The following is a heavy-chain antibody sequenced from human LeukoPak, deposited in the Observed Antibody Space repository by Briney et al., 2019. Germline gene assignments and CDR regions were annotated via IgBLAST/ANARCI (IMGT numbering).Heavy chain of an antibody. CDR1: GFTSNNYA. J-gene: IGHJ6*02. V-gene: IGHV3-23*01. Sequence: GGSLRLSCAASGFTSNNYAMTWVRQAPGKGLEWVSAVSGRGDATYYADSVKGRFTISRDDSKNTLYLQMNSLRAEDTAVYHCAKAPPAATNDDYGMDVWGQGTTVTVSS. CDR2: VSGRGDAT. D-gene: IGHD2-15*01. CDR3: AKAPPAATNDDYGMDV.